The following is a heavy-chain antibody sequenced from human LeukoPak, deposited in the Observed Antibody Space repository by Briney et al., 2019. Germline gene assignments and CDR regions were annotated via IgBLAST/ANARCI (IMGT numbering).Heavy chain of an antibody. J-gene: IGHJ5*02. CDR2: MNPKSGNT. Sequence: ASVKVSCKASGYTFTSYGISWVRQAPGQGLEWMGWMNPKSGNTDHAQKFQGRVTMSRNTSISVAYLELSSLRSEDTAVYYCARAVYDILTGQPGWFDPWGQGTLVTVSS. CDR3: ARAVYDILTGQPGWFDP. V-gene: IGHV1-8*02. D-gene: IGHD3-9*01. CDR1: GYTFTSYG.